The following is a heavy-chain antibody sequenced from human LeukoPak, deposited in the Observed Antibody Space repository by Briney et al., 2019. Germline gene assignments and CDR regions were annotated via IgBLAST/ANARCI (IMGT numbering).Heavy chain of an antibody. Sequence: GSSVKVSCKAPGGTFSSYTISWVRQAPGQGLKWMGRIIPILGIANYAQKFQGRVTITADKSTSTAYMELSSLRSEDTAVYYCARDYCSSTSCPRRYYYYYGMDVWGQGTTVTVSS. J-gene: IGHJ6*02. CDR3: ARDYCSSTSCPRRYYYYYGMDV. CDR2: IIPILGIA. V-gene: IGHV1-69*04. CDR1: GGTFSSYT. D-gene: IGHD2-2*01.